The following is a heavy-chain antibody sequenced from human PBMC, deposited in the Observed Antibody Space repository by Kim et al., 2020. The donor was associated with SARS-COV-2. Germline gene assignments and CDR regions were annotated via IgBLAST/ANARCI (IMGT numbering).Heavy chain of an antibody. CDR1: GFTFSSSS. V-gene: IGHV3-21*01. Sequence: GGSLRLSCAASGFTFSSSSMHWVRQAPGKGLEWVSSISSSSSYIYYADSVKGRFTISRDNAKNSLYLQMNSLRAEDTAVYYCARGHYDYVWGSYEFDYWGQGTLVTGSS. CDR3: ARGHYDYVWGSYEFDY. J-gene: IGHJ4*02. CDR2: ISSSSSYI. D-gene: IGHD3-16*01.